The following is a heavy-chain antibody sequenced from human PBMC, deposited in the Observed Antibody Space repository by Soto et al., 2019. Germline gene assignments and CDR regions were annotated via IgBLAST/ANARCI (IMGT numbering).Heavy chain of an antibody. V-gene: IGHV3-48*02. J-gene: IGHJ4*02. CDR3: ARVDSPYYGLWSGYYLCIDN. CDR1: GFTFSSYN. CDR2: ISRGGETT. D-gene: IGHD3-3*01. Sequence: VQLVGSGGGLAQPGGSLRLSCAASGFTFSSYNMYWVRQAPGKGLEWISFISRGGETTQYADSVKGRFTISRDNARNSLSLHMNGLRDEDTAVYYCARVDSPYYGLWSGYYLCIDNWGQGVPVTVSS.